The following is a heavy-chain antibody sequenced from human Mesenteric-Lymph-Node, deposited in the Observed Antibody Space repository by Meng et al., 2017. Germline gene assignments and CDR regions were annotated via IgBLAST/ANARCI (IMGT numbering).Heavy chain of an antibody. CDR1: GGSVSSGGYY. CDR2: IYYSGST. CDR3: ARVSSGWDYFDY. D-gene: IGHD6-19*01. Sequence: QLPLQEYGPGLVKPSQTLSRTCTLSGGSVSSGGYYWTWIRQHPGKGLEWFGHIYYSGSTFYNPSLKRRAIISIDTSKNQFSLNLRSVTAADTAVYYCARVSSGWDYFDYWGQGTLVTVSS. J-gene: IGHJ4*02. V-gene: IGHV4-31*03.